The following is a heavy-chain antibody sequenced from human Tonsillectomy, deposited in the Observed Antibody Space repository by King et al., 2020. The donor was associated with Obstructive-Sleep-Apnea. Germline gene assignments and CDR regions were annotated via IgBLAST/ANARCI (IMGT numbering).Heavy chain of an antibody. J-gene: IGHJ3*02. D-gene: IGHD4-17*01. Sequence: VQLVESGGGLVKPGGSLRLSCAASGFTFSSYSMNWVRQAPGKGLEWVSSISSSSSYIYYADSVKGRFTISRDNAKNSLYLQMNSLKAEDTAVYYCARARTVTTNDAFDIWGQGTMVTVSS. V-gene: IGHV3-21*01. CDR3: ARARTVTTNDAFDI. CDR2: ISSSSSYI. CDR1: GFTFSSYS.